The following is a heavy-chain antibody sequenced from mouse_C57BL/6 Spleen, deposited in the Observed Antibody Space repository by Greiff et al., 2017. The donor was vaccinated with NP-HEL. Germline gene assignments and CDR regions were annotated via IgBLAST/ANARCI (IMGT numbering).Heavy chain of an antibody. J-gene: IGHJ2*01. D-gene: IGHD2-3*01. V-gene: IGHV1-81*01. CDR2: IYPRSGNT. CDR1: GYTFTSYG. Sequence: QVQLKESGAELARPGASVKLSCKASGYTFTSYGISWVKQRTGQGLEWIGEIYPRSGNTSYNEKFKGKATLTADKSSSTAYMELRSLTSEDSAVYFCAREDGYYDYWGQGTTLTVSS. CDR3: AREDGYYDY.